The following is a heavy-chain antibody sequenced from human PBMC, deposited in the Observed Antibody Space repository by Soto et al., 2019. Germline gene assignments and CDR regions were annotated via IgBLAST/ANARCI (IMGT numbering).Heavy chain of an antibody. CDR3: ARSGIVLVGAATRPLDY. J-gene: IGHJ4*02. CDR1: GFTFSTHS. CDR2: ISGDSSYI. V-gene: IGHV3-21*01. D-gene: IGHD2-15*01. Sequence: EVQLVESGGGLVTPGGSLRLSCAASGFTFSTHSMFWVRQAPGKGLEWVSSISGDSSYIFYADSAKGRFTISRDNAKNSLYLQIDGLRAEDTAVFYCARSGIVLVGAATRPLDYWGQGTLVTVSS.